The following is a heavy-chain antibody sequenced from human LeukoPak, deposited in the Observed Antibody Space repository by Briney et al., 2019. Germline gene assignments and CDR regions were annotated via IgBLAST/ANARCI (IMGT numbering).Heavy chain of an antibody. CDR3: AKVGLGYDILTGYRPNAEYFQH. J-gene: IGHJ1*01. V-gene: IGHV3-9*01. CDR2: ISWNSGSI. CDR1: GFTFDDYA. Sequence: GGSLRLSCAASGFTFDDYAMHWVRQAPGKGLEWVSGISWNSGSIGYADSVKGRFTISRDNAKNSLYLQMNSLRAEDTALYYCAKVGLGYDILTGYRPNAEYFQHWGQGTLVTVSS. D-gene: IGHD3-9*01.